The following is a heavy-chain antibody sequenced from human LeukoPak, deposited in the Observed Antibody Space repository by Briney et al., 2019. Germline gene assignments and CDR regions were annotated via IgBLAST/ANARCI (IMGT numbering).Heavy chain of an antibody. CDR3: ARVSLVRGAPDYYFDY. V-gene: IGHV4-4*07. Sequence: SETLSLTCTVSGDSISNYYWSWIRQPAGKGLGWIGRIYTSGSTNYNPSLKSRVTMSVDTSKNQFSLKLSSVTAADTAVYYCARVSLVRGAPDYYFDYWGQGTLVTVSS. CDR2: IYTSGST. J-gene: IGHJ4*02. D-gene: IGHD3-10*01. CDR1: GDSISNYY.